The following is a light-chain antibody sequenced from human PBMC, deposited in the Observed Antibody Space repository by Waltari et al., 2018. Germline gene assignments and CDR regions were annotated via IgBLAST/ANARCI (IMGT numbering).Light chain of an antibody. J-gene: IGKJ1*01. V-gene: IGKV1-12*01. Sequence: DIQMSQSPSSVSASVGHRVTLTCRASQGISSRLAWYQQKPGKAPQLLISDASRLHSGVPSRFSGSGSGTDFTLTISSLQPEDFATYYCLQVNSFPRTFGQGTKVEVK. CDR3: LQVNSFPRT. CDR2: DAS. CDR1: QGISSR.